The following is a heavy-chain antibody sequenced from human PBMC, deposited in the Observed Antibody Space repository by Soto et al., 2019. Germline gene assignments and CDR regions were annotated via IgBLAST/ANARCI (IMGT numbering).Heavy chain of an antibody. CDR1: GESFIGYY. J-gene: IGHJ5*02. CDR3: ARTDIVTTTWFDP. CDR2: INHRGST. V-gene: IGHV4-34*02. D-gene: IGHD5-12*01. Sequence: QVHLQQWGAGLLKPSETLSLTCAVYGESFIGYYWTWIRQPPGKGLEWIGEINHRGSTNYNPSLKSRVTISIGTSTNQFSLKLTSVTAADTSVYYCARTDIVTTTWFDPWGQGTLVTVSS.